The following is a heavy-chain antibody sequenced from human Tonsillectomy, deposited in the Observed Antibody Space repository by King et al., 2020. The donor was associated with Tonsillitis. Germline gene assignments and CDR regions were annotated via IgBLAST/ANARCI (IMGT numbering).Heavy chain of an antibody. CDR1: GYNFTNYW. J-gene: IGHJ3*02. CDR3: ARWGCVNSLMAFKGDVFDI. Sequence: QLVQSGAEVKKPGESLKISCKGSGYNFTNYWIGWVRQMPGKGLEWMGIIYPGDSDTRYSPSFQGQVTISADKSISTAYLQWSSLKASDTAMYYCARWGCVNSLMAFKGDVFDIGGQGKLATVSS. CDR2: IYPGDSDT. V-gene: IGHV5-51*01. D-gene: IGHD5-24*01.